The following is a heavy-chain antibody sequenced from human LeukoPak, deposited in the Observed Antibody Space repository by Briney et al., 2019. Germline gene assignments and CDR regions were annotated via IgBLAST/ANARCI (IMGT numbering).Heavy chain of an antibody. D-gene: IGHD5-18*01. CDR2: INPNSGGT. Sequence: ASVKVSCKASGYTFTGYYMHWVRQAPGQGLEWMGWINPNSGGTNYAQKFQGRVTMTRDTSISTAYMELSRLRSDDTAVYYCARETVGYSYGNYYYYYYMDVWGKGTTVTISS. CDR3: ARETVGYSYGNYYYYYYMDV. V-gene: IGHV1-2*02. J-gene: IGHJ6*03. CDR1: GYTFTGYY.